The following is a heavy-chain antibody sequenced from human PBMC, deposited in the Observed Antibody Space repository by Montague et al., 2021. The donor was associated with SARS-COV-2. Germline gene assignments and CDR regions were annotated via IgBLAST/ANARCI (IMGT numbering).Heavy chain of an antibody. CDR3: ARPASGIGNAFDV. CDR1: GGSFNDYY. V-gene: IGHV4-34*01. Sequence: SETLSLTCAVYGGSFNDYYWSWIRQPPGKGLEWIGEVDHSGSTNYNPSLKSRLTISVDTSKDQFSLNLSSVTVADTAMYFCARPASGIGNAFDVWGQGTMVNVSS. CDR2: VDHSGST. J-gene: IGHJ3*01. D-gene: IGHD3-10*01.